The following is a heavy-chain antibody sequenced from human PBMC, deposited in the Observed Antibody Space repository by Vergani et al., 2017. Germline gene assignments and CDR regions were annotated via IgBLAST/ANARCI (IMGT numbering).Heavy chain of an antibody. V-gene: IGHV4-59*01. CDR2: IYYSGST. CDR3: ARDTLLAAEGGGFDY. Sequence: QVQLQESGPGLVKPSETLSLTCTVSGGSISSYYWSWIRQPAGKGLEWIGYIYYSGSTNYNPSLKSRVTISVDTSKNQFSLKLSSVTAADTAVYYCARDTLLAAEGGGFDYWGQGTLVTVSS. D-gene: IGHD6-13*01. J-gene: IGHJ4*02. CDR1: GGSISSYY.